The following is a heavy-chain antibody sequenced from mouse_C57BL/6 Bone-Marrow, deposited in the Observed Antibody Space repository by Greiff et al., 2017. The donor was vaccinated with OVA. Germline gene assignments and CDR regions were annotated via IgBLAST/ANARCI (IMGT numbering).Heavy chain of an antibody. V-gene: IGHV5-17*01. CDR2: ISSGSSTI. CDR3: ARRDSNSWFAY. CDR1: GFTFSDYG. J-gene: IGHJ3*01. D-gene: IGHD2-5*01. Sequence: EVQLVESGGGLVKPGGSLKLSCAASGFTFSDYGMHWVRQAPEKGLEWVAYISSGSSTIYYADTVKGRFTISSDNAKNTLFMQMTSLRSEDTAMYYCARRDSNSWFAYWGQGTLVTVSA.